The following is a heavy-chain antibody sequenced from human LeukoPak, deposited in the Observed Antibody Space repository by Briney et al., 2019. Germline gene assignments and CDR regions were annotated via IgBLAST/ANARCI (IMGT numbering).Heavy chain of an antibody. CDR3: ARVSNNYYYFYMDV. V-gene: IGHV3-7*01. CDR2: INQDGGEK. D-gene: IGHD2/OR15-2a*01. J-gene: IGHJ6*03. CDR1: GFTFSNYW. Sequence: GGSLRLSCAASGFTFSNYWMSWVRQAPGKGLEWVANINQDGGEKYYVDSVKGRFTISRDNAKSSLYLQMNSLRAEDTAVYYCARVSNNYYYFYMDVWGKGTTVTVSS.